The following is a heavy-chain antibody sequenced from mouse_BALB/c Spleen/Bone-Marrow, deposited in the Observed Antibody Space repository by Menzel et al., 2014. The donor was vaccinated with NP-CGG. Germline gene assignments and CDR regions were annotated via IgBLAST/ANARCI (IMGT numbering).Heavy chain of an antibody. CDR3: TRGITTVVATRAMDY. J-gene: IGHJ4*01. V-gene: IGHV1-5*01. D-gene: IGHD1-1*01. CDR1: GYTFTSYW. Sequence: EVQLQQSGTVLARPGASVKMSCKASGYTFTSYWMHWVKQRPGQGLEWIGAIYPGNSDTSYSQKFKGKAKLTAVTSTSTAYMDLSSLANEASAVYYCTRGITTVVATRAMDYWGQGTSVTVSS. CDR2: IYPGNSDT.